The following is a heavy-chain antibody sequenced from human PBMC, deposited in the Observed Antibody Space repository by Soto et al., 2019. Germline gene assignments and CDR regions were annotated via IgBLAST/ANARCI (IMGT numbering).Heavy chain of an antibody. Sequence: PSETLSLTCTVSGGSISSYYWSWIRQPPGKGLEWIGYIYYSGSTNYNPSLKSRVTISVDTSKNQFSLKLSSVTAADTAVYYCARHWGCTMVRGVLANYMDVWGKGTTVTVSS. J-gene: IGHJ6*03. CDR3: ARHWGCTMVRGVLANYMDV. V-gene: IGHV4-59*08. CDR2: IYYSGST. D-gene: IGHD3-10*01. CDR1: GGSISSYY.